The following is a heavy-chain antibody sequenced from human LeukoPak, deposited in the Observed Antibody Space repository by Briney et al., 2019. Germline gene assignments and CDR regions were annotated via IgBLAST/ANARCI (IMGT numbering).Heavy chain of an antibody. V-gene: IGHV5-51*01. Sequence: GESLKISCKASGYTFTSYWIGWVRQMPGKGLEWMGIIYPGDSDTRYSPSFQGQVTISADKSISTAYLQWSSLKASDTAMYYCARLPRIEAAGTNDYWGQGTLVTVSS. CDR3: ARLPRIEAAGTNDY. CDR1: GYTFTSYW. D-gene: IGHD6-13*01. J-gene: IGHJ4*02. CDR2: IYPGDSDT.